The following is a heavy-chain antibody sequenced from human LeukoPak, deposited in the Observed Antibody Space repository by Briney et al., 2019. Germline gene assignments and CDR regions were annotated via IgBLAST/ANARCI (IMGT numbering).Heavy chain of an antibody. CDR3: ANLQY. CDR2: ITGGGTNT. CDR1: GFTFSSYG. Sequence: TGGSLRLSCVASGFTFSSYGMTWVRQAPGKGLEWVASITGGGTNTYYADAVKGRFTISRDNSRNTVFLQMSSLTVDDTAVYYCANLQYWGQGSLVVVS. V-gene: IGHV3-23*01. J-gene: IGHJ1*01.